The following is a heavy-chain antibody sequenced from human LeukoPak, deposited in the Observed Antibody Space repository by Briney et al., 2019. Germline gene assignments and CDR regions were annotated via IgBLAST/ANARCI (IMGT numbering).Heavy chain of an antibody. J-gene: IGHJ4*02. CDR3: AKDIVVVPAATALWDY. CDR1: GSTFSSYA. Sequence: GGSLRLSCAASGSTFSSYAMSWVRQAPGKGLEWVSALSGSGASTYYADSVKGRFTISRDNSKNTLYLQMNSLRAEDTAIYYCAKDIVVVPAATALWDYWGQGTLVTVSS. D-gene: IGHD2-2*01. V-gene: IGHV3-23*01. CDR2: LSGSGAST.